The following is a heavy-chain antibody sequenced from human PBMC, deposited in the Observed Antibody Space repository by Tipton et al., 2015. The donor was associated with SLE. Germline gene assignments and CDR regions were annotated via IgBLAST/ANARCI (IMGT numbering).Heavy chain of an antibody. V-gene: IGHV4-38-2*02. CDR3: ARARYYVNSGYYYFDF. Sequence: TLSLTCNVSGSSISTTFYWGWIRQTPGKGREWIANIFHCGTAYYNPSPESRVTPSIDTSNNQFSLKVTSVIATDTAVYYCARARYYVNSGYYYFDFWGQGTLVTVSA. J-gene: IGHJ4*02. D-gene: IGHD3-22*01. CDR2: IFHCGTA. CDR1: GSSISTTFY.